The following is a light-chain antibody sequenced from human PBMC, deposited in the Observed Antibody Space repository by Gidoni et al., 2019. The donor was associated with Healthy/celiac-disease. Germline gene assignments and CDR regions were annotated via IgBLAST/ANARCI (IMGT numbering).Light chain of an antibody. CDR3: QQRSNWPQN. CDR1: QSVSSY. Sequence: EIVLTQSPATLSLSPGERATLSCRASQSVSSYLAWYQQKPGHAPRLLIYDASNRATGIPARFSGSGSGTDFTLTISSLEPEDFAVYYCQQRSNWPQNFGGGTKVEIK. J-gene: IGKJ4*01. V-gene: IGKV3-11*01. CDR2: DAS.